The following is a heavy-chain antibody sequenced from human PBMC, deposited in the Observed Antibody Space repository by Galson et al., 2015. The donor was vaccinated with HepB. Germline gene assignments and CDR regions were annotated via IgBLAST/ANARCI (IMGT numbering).Heavy chain of an antibody. CDR2: FDPEDGET. J-gene: IGHJ3*02. V-gene: IGHV1-24*01. D-gene: IGHD3-22*01. Sequence: SVKVSCKVSGYTLTELSMHWVRQAPGEGLEWMGGFDPEDGETIYAQKFQGRVTMTEDTSTDTAYMELSSLRSEDTAVYYCARGCDYYDSSGYYSWGAFDIRGQGKTV. CDR3: ARGCDYYDSSGYYSWGAFDI. CDR1: GYTLTELS.